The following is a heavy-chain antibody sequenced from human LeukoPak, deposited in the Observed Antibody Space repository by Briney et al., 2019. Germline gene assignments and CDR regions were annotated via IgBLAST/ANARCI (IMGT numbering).Heavy chain of an antibody. D-gene: IGHD2-15*01. J-gene: IGHJ4*02. V-gene: IGHV4-61*02. CDR1: GGSISSGSYY. Sequence: PSETLSLTCTVSGGSISSGSYYWSWIRQPAGKGLEWIGRIYTSGSTNYNPSLKSRVTISVDTSKNQFSLKLSSVTAADTAVYYCARVGDISYYFDYWGQGTLVTVSS. CDR3: ARVGDISYYFDY. CDR2: IYTSGST.